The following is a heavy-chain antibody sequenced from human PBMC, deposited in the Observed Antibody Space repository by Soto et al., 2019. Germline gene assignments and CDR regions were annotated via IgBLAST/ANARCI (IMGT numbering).Heavy chain of an antibody. V-gene: IGHV4-39*01. CDR2: IYYSGPP. Sequence: SETLFLRCTVSGGSIISTTHYWGCIRQPPGPGLEWIGSIYYSGPPYYTPSLKSRVTISVDTSKNQFSLKLSSVTAADTAVYCCARSTPYYDVWRGYSYYYYGMDGWGQGTSVTVSS. CDR1: GGSIISTTHY. J-gene: IGHJ6*02. CDR3: ARSTPYYDVWRGYSYYYYGMDG. D-gene: IGHD3-3*01.